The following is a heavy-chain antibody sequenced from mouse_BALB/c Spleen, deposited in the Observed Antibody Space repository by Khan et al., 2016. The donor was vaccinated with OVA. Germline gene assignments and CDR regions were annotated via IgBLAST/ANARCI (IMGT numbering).Heavy chain of an antibody. CDR3: ERDIHYYGSRGALDY. CDR1: GYTFTGYS. V-gene: IGHV1-4*01. CDR2: ISPSNANT. J-gene: IGHJ4*01. D-gene: IGHD1-1*01. Sequence: QVQLQQSGAELARPGASVKMSCKVSGYTFTGYSMHRIKQRPGQGLEWFGYISPSNANTNYNQTLKDKATLTADKSSSTAYMQLSSLTSEDSAAYYEERDIHYYGSRGALDYWGQGTSVTVSS.